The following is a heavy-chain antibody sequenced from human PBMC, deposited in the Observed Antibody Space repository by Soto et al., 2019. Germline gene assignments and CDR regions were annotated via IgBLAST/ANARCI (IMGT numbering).Heavy chain of an antibody. CDR1: GGSISSGDYY. V-gene: IGHV4-30-4*01. J-gene: IGHJ4*02. D-gene: IGHD4-4*01. Sequence: QVQLQESGPGLVKPSQTLSLTCTVSGGSISSGDYYWRWIRQPPGKGLEWIGYIYYSGTTYYNPSLKSRVTISVDTSKNQFSLKLSSVTAADTAVYYWARSRNSDYVPQYWGQGTLVTVSS. CDR2: IYYSGTT. CDR3: ARSRNSDYVPQY.